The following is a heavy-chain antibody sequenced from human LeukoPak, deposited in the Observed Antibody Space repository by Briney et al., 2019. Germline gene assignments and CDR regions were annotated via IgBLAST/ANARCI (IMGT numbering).Heavy chain of an antibody. CDR3: ASSGVVSTNYYDMDV. D-gene: IGHD3-3*01. J-gene: IGHJ6*02. V-gene: IGHV1-69*01. Sequence: SVKVSCKASGGIFSSYAISWVRQAPGQGLEWMGGIIPIFGTTNYAQKFQGRVTITADESTSTVYMELSSLRSEDTATYYCASSGVVSTNYYDMDVWGQGTTVTVSS. CDR1: GGIFSSYA. CDR2: IIPIFGTT.